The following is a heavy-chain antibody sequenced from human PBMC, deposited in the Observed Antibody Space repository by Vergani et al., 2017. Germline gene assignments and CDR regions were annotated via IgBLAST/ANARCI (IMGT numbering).Heavy chain of an antibody. D-gene: IGHD1-1*01. J-gene: IGHJ4*02. Sequence: EVPLLESGGGQVEAGGSLRLSCVASGFTFSNSAMSWVRQTSGKGLEWVSAISGHGDRTDYADSVKGRFTISRDNPKNTVHLQMNSLRAEDTAVYYCAKKGLTNEEVEYWGQGGLVADSS. V-gene: IGHV3-23*01. CDR1: GFTFSNSA. CDR3: AKKGLTNEEVEY. CDR2: ISGHGDRT.